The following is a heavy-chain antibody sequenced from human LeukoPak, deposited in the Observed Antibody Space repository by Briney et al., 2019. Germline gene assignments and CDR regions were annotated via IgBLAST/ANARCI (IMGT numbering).Heavy chain of an antibody. CDR3: AKRIQSAMAMGY. J-gene: IGHJ4*02. Sequence: GGSLRLSCAASGFTFSNYALSWVRQAPGKGLEWVSDISGSGGSTYYADSVKGRFTISRDNSKNTMYLQMNSLRAEDTAVYYCAKRIQSAMAMGYWGQGALVTVSS. V-gene: IGHV3-23*01. CDR1: GFTFSNYA. CDR2: ISGSGGST. D-gene: IGHD5-18*01.